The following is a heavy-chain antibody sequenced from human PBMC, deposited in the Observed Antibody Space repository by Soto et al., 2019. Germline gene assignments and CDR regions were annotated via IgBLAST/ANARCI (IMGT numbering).Heavy chain of an antibody. CDR2: ISGSGGNT. V-gene: IGHV3-23*01. CDR3: AKGRRLVSPDY. CDR1: GFTFSDYA. Sequence: EVQLLESGGGLVQPGGSLRLSCAASGFTFSDYAMTWVRQAPGKGLEWVSAISGSGGNTYYADAVKGRFTVSRDNSKSTLYLQINSLRAEDTAISYCAKGRRLVSPDYWGQGTLVTVPS. J-gene: IGHJ4*02. D-gene: IGHD3-9*01.